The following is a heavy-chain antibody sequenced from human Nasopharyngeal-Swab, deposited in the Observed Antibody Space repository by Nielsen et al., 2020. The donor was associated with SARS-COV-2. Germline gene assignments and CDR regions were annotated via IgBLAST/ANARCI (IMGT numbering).Heavy chain of an antibody. CDR3: ARGFWGRTTGTTRYDAFDI. Sequence: SVKVSCKASGGTFSSSAISWVRQAPGQGLEWMGGIIPIFGTANYAQKFQGRVTITADESTSTAYMELSSLRSEDTAVYYCARGFWGRTTGTTRYDAFDIWGQGTMVTVSS. CDR1: GGTFSSSA. D-gene: IGHD1-1*01. CDR2: IIPIFGTA. J-gene: IGHJ3*02. V-gene: IGHV1-69*13.